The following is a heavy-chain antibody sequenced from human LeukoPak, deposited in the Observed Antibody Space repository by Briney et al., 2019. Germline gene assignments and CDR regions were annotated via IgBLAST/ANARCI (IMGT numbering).Heavy chain of an antibody. CDR2: ISSSGSTI. CDR1: GFTFSDYY. CDR3: AREYNWTYGEPAYFDY. Sequence: GGSLRLSCAASGFTFSDYYMSWIRQAPGKGLEWLSYISSSGSTIYYADSVKGRFTISRDNAKNSLYLQMNSLRAEDTAVYYCAREYNWTYGEPAYFDYSGQGTLVTVSS. J-gene: IGHJ4*02. V-gene: IGHV3-11*01. D-gene: IGHD1-7*01.